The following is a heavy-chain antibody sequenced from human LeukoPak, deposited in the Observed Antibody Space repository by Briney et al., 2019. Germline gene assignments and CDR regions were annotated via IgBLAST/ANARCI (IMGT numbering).Heavy chain of an antibody. D-gene: IGHD2-15*01. CDR1: GGSFSGYY. J-gene: IGHJ5*02. V-gene: IGHV4-34*01. CDR3: ARDFARSRRIPSNWFDP. Sequence: SETLSLTCAVYGGSFSGYYWSWIRQPPGKGLEWIGEINHSGSTNYNPSLKSRVTISVDTSKNQFSLKLSSVTAADTAVYSCARDFARSRRIPSNWFDPWGQGTLVTVSS. CDR2: INHSGST.